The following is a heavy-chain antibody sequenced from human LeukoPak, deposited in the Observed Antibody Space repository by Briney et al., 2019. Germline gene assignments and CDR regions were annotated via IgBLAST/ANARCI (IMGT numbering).Heavy chain of an antibody. J-gene: IGHJ4*02. V-gene: IGHV4-61*08. CDR2: IYFSGST. D-gene: IGHD3-10*01. Sequence: PSQTLSLTCTVSGGSISSGGYYWSWIRQHPGKGLEWIGYIYFSGSTNYNPSLKSRVTISVDTSKNQFSLKLSSVTAADTAVYYCARVPKGSGYFDYWGQGTLVTVSS. CDR1: GGSISSGGYY. CDR3: ARVPKGSGYFDY.